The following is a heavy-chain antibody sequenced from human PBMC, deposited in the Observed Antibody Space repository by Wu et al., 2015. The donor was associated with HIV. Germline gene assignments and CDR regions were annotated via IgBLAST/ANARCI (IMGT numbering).Heavy chain of an antibody. Sequence: QVQLVQSGSEVKKPGASVKVSCKASGYTFSSYYIHWLRQAPGQGLEWMAWITPNSGGTNSAQMFQGRVTMTRDTSISTAYLELSSLTSDDTAVYYCVRGARGMPKGAFDIWGQGTRGHRLF. CDR2: ITPNSGGT. D-gene: IGHD3-10*01. J-gene: IGHJ3*02. CDR3: VRGARGMPKGAFDI. CDR1: GYTFSSYY. V-gene: IGHV1-2*02.